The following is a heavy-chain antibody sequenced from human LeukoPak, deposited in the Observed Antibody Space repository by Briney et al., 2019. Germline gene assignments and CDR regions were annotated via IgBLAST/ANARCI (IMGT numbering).Heavy chain of an antibody. CDR2: IYYSRST. D-gene: IGHD5-24*01. Sequence: PSETLSLTCTVSGASISSGGYYWNWIRQPPGKGLEWIGYIYYSRSTSYSPSLKSRLTMSVDTSKNQFSLKLSSVTAADTAVYYCARDGYNSGYFGYWGQGTLVTVSS. V-gene: IGHV4-30-4*01. CDR3: ARDGYNSGYFGY. J-gene: IGHJ4*02. CDR1: GASISSGGYY.